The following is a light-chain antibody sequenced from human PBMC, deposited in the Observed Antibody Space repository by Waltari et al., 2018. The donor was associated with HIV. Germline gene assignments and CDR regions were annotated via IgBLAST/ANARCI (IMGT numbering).Light chain of an antibody. Sequence: QSAMTQPPSVSGSPGQSVTISCTGTSSDVGSYNRVSWYQPPPGTAPKVMIYEVSNRPAGVPARCSGSKSGNTSSLSISGLHAEDEADYEFSSYTSISTWVFGGWTTLTVL. CDR2: EVS. CDR3: SSYTSISTWV. CDR1: SSDVGSYNR. J-gene: IGLJ2*01. V-gene: IGLV2-18*02.